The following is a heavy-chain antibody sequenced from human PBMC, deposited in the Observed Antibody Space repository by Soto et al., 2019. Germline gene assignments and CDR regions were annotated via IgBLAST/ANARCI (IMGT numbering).Heavy chain of an antibody. J-gene: IGHJ4*02. CDR1: GFTFSSYS. CDR2: ISSSSSYI. CDR3: ASHPRDSSGYWYYFDY. Sequence: EVQLVESGGGLVKPGGSLRVSCAASGFTFSSYSMNWVRQAPGKGLEWVSSISSSSSYIYYANSVKGRFTISRDNAKNSKYLQMNSLGAEDTAVYYCASHPRDSSGYWYYFDYWGQGTLVTVSS. V-gene: IGHV3-21*01. D-gene: IGHD3-22*01.